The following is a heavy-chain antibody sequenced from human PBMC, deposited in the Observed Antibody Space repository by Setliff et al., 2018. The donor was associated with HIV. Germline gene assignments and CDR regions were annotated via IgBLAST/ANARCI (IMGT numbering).Heavy chain of an antibody. Sequence: SETLSLTCNVSGDSLSSSYWSWIRQAPRKGLEWIGYIYTSGSTNYNPSLKSRVTILLDTSKNQFSLRLTSVTAADTAVYFCARRPMVRGFGRYYFDYWGQGTLVTVSS. D-gene: IGHD3-10*01. J-gene: IGHJ4*02. V-gene: IGHV4-4*09. CDR1: GDSLSSSY. CDR3: ARRPMVRGFGRYYFDY. CDR2: IYTSGST.